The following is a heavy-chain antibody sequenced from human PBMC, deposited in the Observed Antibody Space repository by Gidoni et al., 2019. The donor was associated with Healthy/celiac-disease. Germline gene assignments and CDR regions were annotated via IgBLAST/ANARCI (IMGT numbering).Heavy chain of an antibody. V-gene: IGHV1-69*09. Sequence: QVQLVQSGAEVKKPGSSVKVSCKASGGTFSSYAISWVRRAPGQGLEWMGRIIPILGIANYAQKFQGRVTITADKSTSTAYMELSSLRSEDTAVYYCARGYIYYDSSGYYYYFDYWGQGTLVTVSS. D-gene: IGHD3-22*01. J-gene: IGHJ4*02. CDR3: ARGYIYYDSSGYYYYFDY. CDR2: IIPILGIA. CDR1: GGTFSSYA.